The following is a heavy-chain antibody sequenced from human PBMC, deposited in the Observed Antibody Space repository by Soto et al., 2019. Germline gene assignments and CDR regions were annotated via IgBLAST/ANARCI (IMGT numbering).Heavy chain of an antibody. D-gene: IGHD2-2*01. J-gene: IGHJ4*02. CDR1: GGSVSSGSYY. CDR3: ARDDAGYERPFDH. CDR2: IYYSGST. V-gene: IGHV4-61*01. Sequence: QVQLQESGPGLVKPSDTLSLTCTVSGGSVSSGSYYWSWIRQPPGKGLEWIGYIYYSGSTNYNPSLKSRVTISVDTSKNQFSLKLSSVTAADTAVYYCARDDAGYERPFDHWGQGTLVTVSS.